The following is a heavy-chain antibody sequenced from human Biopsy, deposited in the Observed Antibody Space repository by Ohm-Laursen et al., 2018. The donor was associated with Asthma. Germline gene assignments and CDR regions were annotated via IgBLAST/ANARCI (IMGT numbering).Heavy chain of an antibody. CDR3: ARTYYDFLTGQVNDAFAP. Sequence: GASVKVSCKSSGYTFIHFAIHWVRQAPGQRLEWMGWINAGDGNTKYSQKFQGRVTITRDTSASTAYMNLRSLRSEDTAMYYCARTYYDFLTGQVNDAFAPWGQGTMVTVSS. CDR1: GYTFIHFA. D-gene: IGHD3-9*01. J-gene: IGHJ3*01. CDR2: INAGDGNT. V-gene: IGHV1-3*01.